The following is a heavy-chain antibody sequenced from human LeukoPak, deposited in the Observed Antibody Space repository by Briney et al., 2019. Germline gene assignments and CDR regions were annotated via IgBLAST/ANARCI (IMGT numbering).Heavy chain of an antibody. Sequence: SEKVSCKASGGTFISYAISWVGQAPGQGLEWMGGIIPIFGTANYAQKFQGRVTITADESTSTAYMELSSLRSEDTAVYYCARLPLRSIAVGYYGMDVWGQGTTVTVSS. CDR2: IIPIFGTA. CDR3: ARLPLRSIAVGYYGMDV. D-gene: IGHD6-6*01. J-gene: IGHJ6*02. V-gene: IGHV1-69*13. CDR1: GGTFISYA.